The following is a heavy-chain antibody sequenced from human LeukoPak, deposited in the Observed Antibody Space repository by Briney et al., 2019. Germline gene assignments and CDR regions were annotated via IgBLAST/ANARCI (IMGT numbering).Heavy chain of an antibody. CDR2: IYYSGST. CDR3: ARPGGH. D-gene: IGHD3-10*01. J-gene: IGHJ4*02. Sequence: SETLSLTCTVSGDSISSRDYYWSWIRQPPGKGLEWIGYIYYSGSTSYNPSLKSRVTISVDTSKNQFSLKLSSVTAADTAVYYCARPGGHWGQGTLVTVSS. V-gene: IGHV4-30-4*08. CDR1: GDSISSRDYY.